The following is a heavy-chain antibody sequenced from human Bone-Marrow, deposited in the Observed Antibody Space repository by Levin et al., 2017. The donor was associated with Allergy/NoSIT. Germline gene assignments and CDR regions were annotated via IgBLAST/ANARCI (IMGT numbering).Heavy chain of an antibody. J-gene: IGHJ4*02. Sequence: ESLKISCKGSGYSFTSYWIGWVRQMPGKGLEWMGIIYPGDSDTRYSPSFQGQVTISADKSISTAYLQWSSLKASDTAMYYCARYTIDYDFWSGYDNWGQGTLVTVSS. D-gene: IGHD3-3*01. CDR3: ARYTIDYDFWSGYDN. V-gene: IGHV5-51*01. CDR2: IYPGDSDT. CDR1: GYSFTSYW.